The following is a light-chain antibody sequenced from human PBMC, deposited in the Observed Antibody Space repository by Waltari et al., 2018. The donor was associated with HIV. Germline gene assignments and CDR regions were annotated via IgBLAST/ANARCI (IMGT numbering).Light chain of an antibody. CDR3: QTWGTGPWV. CDR1: SGHSSYA. J-gene: IGLJ3*02. V-gene: IGLV4-69*01. Sequence: QLVLTQSPSASASLGASVKLTCTLSSGHSSYAIAWHQQQPEKGPRYLMKLKSDGSHSKGDGIPDRFSGSSSGAERYLTISSLQSEDEADYYCQTWGTGPWVFGGGTKLTVL. CDR2: LKSDGSH.